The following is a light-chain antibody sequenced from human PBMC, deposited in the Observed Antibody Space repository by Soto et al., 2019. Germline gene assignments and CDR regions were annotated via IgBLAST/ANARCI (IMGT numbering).Light chain of an antibody. CDR3: SSYAGSNWV. Sequence: QSVLTQPPSASGSPGQSVTISCTGTSSDVGAYNYVSWYQQHPGKAPKLMIYEVSKRPSGVPDRFSGSKSGNTASLTVSGLQPEDEADYYCSSYAGSNWVFGGGTKLTVL. CDR1: SSDVGAYNY. V-gene: IGLV2-8*01. CDR2: EVS. J-gene: IGLJ3*02.